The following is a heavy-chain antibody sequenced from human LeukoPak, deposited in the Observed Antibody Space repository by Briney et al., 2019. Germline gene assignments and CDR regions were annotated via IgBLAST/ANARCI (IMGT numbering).Heavy chain of an antibody. CDR1: GGSISSFF. CDR3: ARVCSYGEIWFDP. CDR2: IFYTGRT. J-gene: IGHJ5*02. Sequence: PSETLSLTCTVSGGSISSFFWSWIRQPPGEGLEWIGHIFYTGRTTYSPSLKSRVTISIDTSKNQFSLKMSSVTAADTAVYYCARVCSYGEIWFDPWGHGTLVTVSS. V-gene: IGHV4-59*01. D-gene: IGHD3-16*01.